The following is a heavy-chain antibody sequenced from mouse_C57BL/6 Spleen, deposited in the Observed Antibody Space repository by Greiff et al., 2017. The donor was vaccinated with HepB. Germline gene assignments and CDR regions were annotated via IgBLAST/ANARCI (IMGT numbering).Heavy chain of an antibody. Sequence: QVQLQQSGPELVKPGASVKISCKASGYSFTSYYIHWVKQRPGQGLEWIGWIYPGSGNTKYNEKFKGKATLTADTSSSTAYMQLSSLTSEDSAVYYCARDYYGSSPRFAYWGQGTLVTVSA. D-gene: IGHD1-1*01. V-gene: IGHV1-66*01. J-gene: IGHJ3*01. CDR1: GYSFTSYY. CDR2: IYPGSGNT. CDR3: ARDYYGSSPRFAY.